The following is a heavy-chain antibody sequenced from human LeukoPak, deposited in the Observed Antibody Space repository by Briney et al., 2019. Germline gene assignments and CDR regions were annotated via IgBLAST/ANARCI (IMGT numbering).Heavy chain of an antibody. J-gene: IGHJ3*02. CDR3: AKGLGAVAGEAFDI. D-gene: IGHD6-19*01. V-gene: IGHV3-23*01. Sequence: RAGGSLRLSCAASGFTVSSNYMSWVRQAPGKGLEWVSLISGSGGSKYYADSVKGRFTISRDNSKKTMYLQMNSLRAEDTAVYCCAKGLGAVAGEAFDIWGQGTTVTVSS. CDR2: ISGSGGSK. CDR1: GFTVSSNY.